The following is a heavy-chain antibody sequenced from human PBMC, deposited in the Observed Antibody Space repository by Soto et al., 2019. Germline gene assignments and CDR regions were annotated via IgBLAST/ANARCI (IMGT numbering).Heavy chain of an antibody. Sequence: QVQLVQSGAEVKKPGSSVKVSCKASGGTFSSYAISWVRQAPGQGLEWMGGIIPIFGTANYAQKFQGRVTIPADESTSTAYMELSSLRSEDTAVYYCARGVVPASIDYYYYGMDVWGQGTTVTVSS. CDR1: GGTFSSYA. CDR2: IIPIFGTA. V-gene: IGHV1-69*01. J-gene: IGHJ6*02. CDR3: ARGVVPASIDYYYYGMDV. D-gene: IGHD2-2*01.